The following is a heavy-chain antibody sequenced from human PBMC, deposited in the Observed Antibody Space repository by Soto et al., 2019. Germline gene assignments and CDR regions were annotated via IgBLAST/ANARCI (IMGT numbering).Heavy chain of an antibody. Sequence: ASVKVSCKASGYTFTSYGISWVRQAPGQGLEWMGWISAYNGNTNYAQKLQGRVTMTTDTSTSTAYMELRSLRSDDTAVYYCARGRYCSGGSCYGPPSSSFDPWGQGTLVTVSS. J-gene: IGHJ5*02. CDR2: ISAYNGNT. CDR3: ARGRYCSGGSCYGPPSSSFDP. V-gene: IGHV1-18*01. CDR1: GYTFTSYG. D-gene: IGHD2-15*01.